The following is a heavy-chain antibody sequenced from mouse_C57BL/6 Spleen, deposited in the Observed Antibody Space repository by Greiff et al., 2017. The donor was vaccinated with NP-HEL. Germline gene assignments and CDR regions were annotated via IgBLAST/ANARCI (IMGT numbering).Heavy chain of an antibody. D-gene: IGHD1-1*02. Sequence: QVQLQQPGAELVMPGASVKLSCKASGYTFTSYWMHWVKQRPGQGLEWIGVIDPSDSYTNYNQKFKGKSTLTVDKSSSTAYMQLSSLTSEDSAVYYCARGSIGDYLDYWGQGTTLTVSS. CDR2: IDPSDSYT. J-gene: IGHJ2*01. V-gene: IGHV1-69*01. CDR1: GYTFTSYW. CDR3: ARGSIGDYLDY.